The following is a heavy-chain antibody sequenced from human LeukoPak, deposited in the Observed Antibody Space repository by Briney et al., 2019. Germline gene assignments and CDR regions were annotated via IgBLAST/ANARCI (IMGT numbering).Heavy chain of an antibody. Sequence: GGSLRLSCAASGFTFSSYWMHWVRQAPGKGVVWVSRINEDETTITYADSVKGRFTISRDNAKNTLFLQMSSLRAEDTAVYYCVRGLNGAGDYWGQGTLVTVSS. CDR1: GFTFSSYW. CDR2: INEDETTI. CDR3: VRGLNGAGDY. J-gene: IGHJ4*02. V-gene: IGHV3-74*01. D-gene: IGHD3-10*01.